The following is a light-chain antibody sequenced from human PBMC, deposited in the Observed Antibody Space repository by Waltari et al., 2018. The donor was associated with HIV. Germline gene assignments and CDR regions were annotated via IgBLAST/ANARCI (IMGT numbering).Light chain of an antibody. Sequence: QSVWTQPHPASAAPGPKFTISCSATNAHFGSGLVYWYQHLPGAAPRLLIYDNTKRPSWISDRFSGSKSGTSATLGITGLQTGDEADYYCGTWDSSVGAAVFGGGTRLTVL. CDR1: NAHFGSGL. V-gene: IGLV1-51*01. CDR3: GTWDSSVGAAV. CDR2: DNT. J-gene: IGLJ3*02.